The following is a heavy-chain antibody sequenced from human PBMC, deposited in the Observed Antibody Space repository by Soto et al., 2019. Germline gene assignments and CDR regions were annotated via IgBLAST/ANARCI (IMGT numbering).Heavy chain of an antibody. Sequence: QVQLVESGGGLVKPGGSLRLSCVASGFTFSDYYMSWIRQAPGKGLEWVSYISSSGSTIYYADSVKGRFTISRDNAKNSLYLQMNSLRAEDTAVYYCAREGSYYDSSGYYSRSYWYFDLWGRGTLVTVSS. CDR3: AREGSYYDSSGYYSRSYWYFDL. J-gene: IGHJ2*01. CDR1: GFTFSDYY. D-gene: IGHD3-22*01. V-gene: IGHV3-11*01. CDR2: ISSSGSTI.